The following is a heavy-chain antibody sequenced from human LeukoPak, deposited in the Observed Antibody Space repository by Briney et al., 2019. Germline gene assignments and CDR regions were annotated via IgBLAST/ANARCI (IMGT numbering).Heavy chain of an antibody. CDR3: ARRLIGFDT. D-gene: IGHD3-22*01. Sequence: PSETLSLTCTVSGGSISSSSYYWGWIRQPPGKGLEWIGSIYYSGSTYYNPSLKSRVTISVDTSKNQFSLKLTSVTAADTAVYYCARRLIGFDTWGQGTLVTVSS. V-gene: IGHV4-39*01. CDR1: GGSISSSSYY. J-gene: IGHJ5*02. CDR2: IYYSGST.